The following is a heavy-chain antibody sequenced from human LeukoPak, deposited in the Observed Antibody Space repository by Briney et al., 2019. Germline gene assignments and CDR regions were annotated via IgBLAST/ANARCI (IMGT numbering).Heavy chain of an antibody. Sequence: ASVKVSCKASGYTFTGYYMHWVRQAPGQGLEWMGWINPNGGGTNYAQKFQGRVTMTRDTSISTAYMELSRLRSDDTAVYYCARSIAAGSSEFDPWGQGTLVTVSS. CDR3: ARSIAAGSSEFDP. V-gene: IGHV1-2*02. CDR1: GYTFTGYY. J-gene: IGHJ5*02. CDR2: INPNGGGT. D-gene: IGHD6-13*01.